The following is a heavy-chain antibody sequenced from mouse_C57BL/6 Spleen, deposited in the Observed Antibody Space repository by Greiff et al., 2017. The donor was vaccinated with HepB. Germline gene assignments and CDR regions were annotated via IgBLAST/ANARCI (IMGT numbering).Heavy chain of an antibody. CDR1: GYAFTNYL. Sequence: LQESGAELVRPGTSVKVSCKASGYAFTNYLIEWVKQRPGQGLEWIGVINPGSGGTNYNEKFKGKATLTADKSSSTAYMQLSSLTSEDSAVYFCARWGLVYAMDYWGQGTSVTVSS. V-gene: IGHV1-54*01. D-gene: IGHD3-3*01. CDR2: INPGSGGT. CDR3: ARWGLVYAMDY. J-gene: IGHJ4*01.